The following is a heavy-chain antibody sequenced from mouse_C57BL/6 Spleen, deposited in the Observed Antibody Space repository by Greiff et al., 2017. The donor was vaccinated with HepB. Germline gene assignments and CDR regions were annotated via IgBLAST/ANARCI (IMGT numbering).Heavy chain of an antibody. CDR3: ARDPPYYYGSSYGWYFDV. CDR2: SRNKANDYTT. V-gene: IGHV7-1*01. CDR1: GFTFSDFY. Sequence: EVKLMESGGGLVQSGRSLRLSCATSGFTFSDFYMEWVRQAPGKGLEWIAASRNKANDYTTEYSASVKGRFIVSRDTSQSILYLQMNALRAEDTAIYYCARDPPYYYGSSYGWYFDVWGTGTTVTVSS. D-gene: IGHD1-1*01. J-gene: IGHJ1*03.